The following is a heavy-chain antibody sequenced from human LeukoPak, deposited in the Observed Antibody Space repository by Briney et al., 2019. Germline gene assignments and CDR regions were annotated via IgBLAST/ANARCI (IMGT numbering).Heavy chain of an antibody. CDR3: ARLSGPGSGWTTLDF. CDR1: GFTFDDYG. CDR2: INWNGGST. V-gene: IGHV3-20*04. Sequence: GGSLRLSCAAPGFTFDDYGMSWVRQAPGKGLEWVSGINWNGGSTGYRDSVKGRFTISRDTAKKSLYLQMNSLRAEDTALYYCARLSGPGSGWTTLDFWGQGTLVTVSS. D-gene: IGHD6-19*01. J-gene: IGHJ4*02.